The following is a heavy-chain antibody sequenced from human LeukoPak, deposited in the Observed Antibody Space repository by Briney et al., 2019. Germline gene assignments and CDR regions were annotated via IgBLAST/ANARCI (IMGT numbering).Heavy chain of an antibody. Sequence: ASVKVSCKASGYTFIDYHMHWVRQAPGQGLESMGWINPNSGGTNYAQKFQGRVTMTRDTSISTAYMELRSLRSDDTAVYYCARERSRSGAAFDIWGQGTMVTVSS. J-gene: IGHJ3*02. D-gene: IGHD3-10*01. CDR1: GYTFIDYH. CDR3: ARERSRSGAAFDI. CDR2: INPNSGGT. V-gene: IGHV1-2*02.